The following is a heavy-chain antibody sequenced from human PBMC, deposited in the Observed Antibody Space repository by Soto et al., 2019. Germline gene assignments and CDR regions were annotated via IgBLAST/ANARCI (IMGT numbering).Heavy chain of an antibody. J-gene: IGHJ4*02. CDR2: INSDSSSI. D-gene: IGHD3-22*01. Sequence: GGSLRLSCAASGLMFSVYTMNWVRQAPGKGLEWISSINSDSSSIYHADSVKGRFTISRDNAKNSVDLQMNSLRDEDTAVYYCARSYYHDSSAYYYDYWGQGTMVTVSS. CDR3: ARSYYHDSSAYYYDY. V-gene: IGHV3-48*02. CDR1: GLMFSVYT.